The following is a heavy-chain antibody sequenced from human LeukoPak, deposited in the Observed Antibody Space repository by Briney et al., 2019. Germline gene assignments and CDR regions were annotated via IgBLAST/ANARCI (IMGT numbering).Heavy chain of an antibody. J-gene: IGHJ4*02. V-gene: IGHV3-9*01. D-gene: IGHD2/OR15-2a*01. CDR1: GFTFDDYA. CDR3: TTFYHEYSPY. CDR2: ISWNSGSI. Sequence: GGSLRLSCAASGFTFDDYAMHWVRHAPGKGLEWVSGISWNSGSIGYADSVKGRFTISRDNAKNSLYLQMNSLRAEDTAVYYCTTFYHEYSPYWGRGTLVTVSS.